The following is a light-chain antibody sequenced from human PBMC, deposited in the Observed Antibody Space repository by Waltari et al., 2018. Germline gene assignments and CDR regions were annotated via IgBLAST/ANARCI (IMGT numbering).Light chain of an antibody. CDR2: DAS. CDR1: QDISNY. CDR3: QQYDNFLRLT. V-gene: IGKV1-33*01. J-gene: IGKJ4*01. Sequence: DIQMTQSPSSLSASVGDRVTITCQASQDISNYLNWYQQKPGKAPQLLIYDASNLETGVPSRFSGSGSGTYFTFTISSLQPEDIATYYCQQYDNFLRLTFGGGTKVEIK.